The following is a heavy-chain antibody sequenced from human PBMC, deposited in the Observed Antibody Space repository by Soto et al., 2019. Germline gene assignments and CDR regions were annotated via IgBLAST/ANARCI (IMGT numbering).Heavy chain of an antibody. CDR2: ISSSSSYI. J-gene: IGHJ4*02. CDR3: ARDRFGYSGYDDY. V-gene: IGHV3-21*01. Sequence: EVQLVESGGGLVKPGGSLRLSCAASGFTFSSYSMNWVRQAPGKGLEWVSSISSSSSYIYYADSVKGRFTISRDNAKNSLYLQMNSLRAEDTAVYYCARDRFGYSGYDDYRGQGTLVTVSS. D-gene: IGHD5-12*01. CDR1: GFTFSSYS.